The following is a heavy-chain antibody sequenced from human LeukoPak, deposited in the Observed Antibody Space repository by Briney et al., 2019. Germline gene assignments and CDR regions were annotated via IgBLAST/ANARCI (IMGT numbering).Heavy chain of an antibody. CDR3: ASEDGSSAKDY. CDR1: GFTFSSYA. D-gene: IGHD6-6*01. J-gene: IGHJ4*02. Sequence: GGSLRLSCAASGFTFSSYAMHWVRQAPGKGLEWVAVISYDGSNKYYADSVKGRFTISRDNSKNTLYLQMNSLRAEDTAVYYCASEDGSSAKDYWGQGTLVTVSS. V-gene: IGHV3-30-3*01. CDR2: ISYDGSNK.